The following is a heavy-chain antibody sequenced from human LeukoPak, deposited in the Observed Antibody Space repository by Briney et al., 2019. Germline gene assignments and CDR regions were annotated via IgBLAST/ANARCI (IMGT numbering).Heavy chain of an antibody. CDR3: ARSRGVSDY. V-gene: IGHV3-48*02. Sequence: PGRSLRLSCAASGFTFSSYSMNWVRQAPGKGLEWVSYISTSSSTIYYADSVKGRFTISRDNAKNSLYLQMSSLRDDDTAVYFCARSRGVSDYWGQGTLVTVSS. D-gene: IGHD3-10*01. J-gene: IGHJ4*02. CDR1: GFTFSSYS. CDR2: ISTSSSTI.